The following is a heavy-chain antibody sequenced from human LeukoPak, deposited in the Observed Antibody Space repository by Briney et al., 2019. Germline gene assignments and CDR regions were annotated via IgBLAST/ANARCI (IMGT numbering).Heavy chain of an antibody. V-gene: IGHV3-21*01. J-gene: IGHJ3*02. CDR3: ARDWDTMIVAGGAFDI. Sequence: PGGSLRLSCAASGFTFSSYSMNWVRQAPGKGLEWVSSISSSSSYIYYADSVKGRFTISRDNAKNSLYLQMNSLGAEDTAVYYCARDWDTMIVAGGAFDIWGQGTMVTVSS. CDR1: GFTFSSYS. D-gene: IGHD3-22*01. CDR2: ISSSSSYI.